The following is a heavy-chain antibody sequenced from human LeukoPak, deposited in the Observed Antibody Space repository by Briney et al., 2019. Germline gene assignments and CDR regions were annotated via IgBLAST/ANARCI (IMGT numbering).Heavy chain of an antibody. CDR1: GGSISSSSYY. D-gene: IGHD3-3*01. CDR3: AREDPYYDFWSGYYPN. J-gene: IGHJ4*02. V-gene: IGHV4-39*07. CDR2: IYYSGST. Sequence: SETLSLTCTVSGGSISSSSYYWGWIRQPPGKGLEWIGSIYYSGSTYYNPSLKSRVTISVDTSKNQFSLKLSSVTAADTAVYYCAREDPYYDFWSGYYPNWGQGTLVTVSS.